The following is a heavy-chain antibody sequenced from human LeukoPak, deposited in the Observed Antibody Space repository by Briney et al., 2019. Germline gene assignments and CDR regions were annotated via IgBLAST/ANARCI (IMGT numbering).Heavy chain of an antibody. CDR1: GFAFSSYD. J-gene: IGHJ4*02. Sequence: GGSLRLSCVASGFAFSSYDMHWVRQAPGKGLEWVSAIGTASDAYYPGTVRGRFTVSRDNAKNSLYLQMNSLRAGDTAVYYCARGYVYSYDYWGQGIMVTVSS. CDR2: IGTASDA. CDR3: ARGYVYSYDY. D-gene: IGHD3-16*01. V-gene: IGHV3-13*01.